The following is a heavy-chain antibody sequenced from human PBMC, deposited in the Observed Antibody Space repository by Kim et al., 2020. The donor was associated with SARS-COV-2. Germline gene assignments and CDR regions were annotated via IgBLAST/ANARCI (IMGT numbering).Heavy chain of an antibody. D-gene: IGHD3-16*01. V-gene: IGHV4-59*01. J-gene: IGHJ3*02. CDR3: ARGVEGVKGGVDAFDI. Sequence: SETLSLTCTVSGGSISSYYWSWIRQPPGKGLEWIGYIYYSGSTNYNPSHKSRVTISVDTSKNQFSLKLSSVTAADTAVYYCARGVEGVKGGVDAFDIWGQGTMVTVSS. CDR1: GGSISSYY. CDR2: IYYSGST.